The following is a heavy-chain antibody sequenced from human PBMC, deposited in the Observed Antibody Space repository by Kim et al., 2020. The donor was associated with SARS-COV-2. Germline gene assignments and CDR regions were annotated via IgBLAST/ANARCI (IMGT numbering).Heavy chain of an antibody. CDR2: IYYSGST. CDR3: ARDVYPYWYYYGMDV. Sequence: SETLSLTCTVSGGSISSGDYYWSWIRQPPGKGLEWIGYIYYSGSTYYNPSLKSRVTISVDTSKNQFSLKLSSVTAADTAVYYCARDVYPYWYYYGMDVWGQGTTVTVSS. J-gene: IGHJ6*02. V-gene: IGHV4-30-4*01. CDR1: GGSISSGDYY. D-gene: IGHD2-2*02.